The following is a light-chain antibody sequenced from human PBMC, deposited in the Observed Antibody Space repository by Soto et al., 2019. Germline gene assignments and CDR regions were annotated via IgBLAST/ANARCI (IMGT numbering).Light chain of an antibody. CDR3: QQYDNWPPTT. CDR1: QSVSSN. V-gene: IGKV3-15*01. J-gene: IGKJ5*01. CDR2: TSA. Sequence: EVVMTQSPATLPVSLGERATLSCRASQSVSSNVAWYQQKPGLAPRLLIHTSATRATGIPARFSGRGSGTFLTLTISGLQSEDFATYYCQQYDNWPPTTFGQGTRLEI.